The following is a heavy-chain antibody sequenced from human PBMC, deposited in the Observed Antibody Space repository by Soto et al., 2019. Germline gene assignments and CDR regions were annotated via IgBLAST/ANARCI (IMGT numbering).Heavy chain of an antibody. Sequence: SQTLSLTCAISGDSVSSNSAAWNWIRQSPSRGLEWLGRTYYRSKWYNDYAVSVKSRITINPDTSKNQFSLQLNSVTPEDTAVYYCARDPLGYCSGGSCHLYENWFDPWGQGTLVTVSS. D-gene: IGHD2-15*01. V-gene: IGHV6-1*01. CDR1: GDSVSSNSAA. J-gene: IGHJ5*02. CDR2: TYYRSKWYN. CDR3: ARDPLGYCSGGSCHLYENWFDP.